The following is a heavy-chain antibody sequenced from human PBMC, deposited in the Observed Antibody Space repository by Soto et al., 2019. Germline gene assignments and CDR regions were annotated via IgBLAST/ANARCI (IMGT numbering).Heavy chain of an antibody. J-gene: IGHJ4*02. Sequence: EVQLVESGGGLVQPGRSLRLSCAASGFTFDDYAMHWVRQAPGKGLEWVSGISWNSGSIGYADSVKGRFTISRDNAKNSLYLQMNSLRPEDTALYYCAKPLRSHYYGSGSYEYWGQGTLVTVSS. V-gene: IGHV3-9*01. CDR1: GFTFDDYA. D-gene: IGHD3-10*01. CDR2: ISWNSGSI. CDR3: AKPLRSHYYGSGSYEY.